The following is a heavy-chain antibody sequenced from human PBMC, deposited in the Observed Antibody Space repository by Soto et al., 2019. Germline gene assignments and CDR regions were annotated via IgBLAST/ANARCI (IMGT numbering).Heavy chain of an antibody. J-gene: IGHJ3*02. V-gene: IGHV1-18*01. Sequence: ASVKVSCKASGYTFTSYGISWVRQAPGQGLEWMGWISAYNGNTNYAQKLQGRVTMTTDTSTSTACMELRSLRSDDTAVYYCARDSGSYYHDAFDIWGQGTMVTVSS. CDR2: ISAYNGNT. D-gene: IGHD3-10*01. CDR1: GYTFTSYG. CDR3: ARDSGSYYHDAFDI.